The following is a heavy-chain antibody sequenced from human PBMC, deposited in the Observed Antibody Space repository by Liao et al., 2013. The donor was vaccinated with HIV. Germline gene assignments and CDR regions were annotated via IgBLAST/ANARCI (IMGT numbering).Heavy chain of an antibody. CDR2: IYYSGST. J-gene: IGHJ4*02. V-gene: IGHV4-61*10. D-gene: IGHD3-22*01. CDR3: ARGGYYYDSSGYFNY. CDR1: GDLIRRDNYY. Sequence: QVRLQESGPGLVKPSQTLSLTCTVSGDLIRRDNYYWTWIRQPAGKGLEWIGYIYYSGSTNYNPSLKSRVTISVDTSKNQFSLKLSSVTAADTAVYYCARGGYYYDSSGYFNYWGQGTLGHRLL.